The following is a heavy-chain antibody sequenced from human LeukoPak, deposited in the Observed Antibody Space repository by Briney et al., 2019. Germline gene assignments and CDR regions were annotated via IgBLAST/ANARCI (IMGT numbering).Heavy chain of an antibody. CDR1: GFTFSSYA. D-gene: IGHD3-10*01. V-gene: IGHV3-23*01. J-gene: IGHJ6*03. CDR2: ISGSGGST. Sequence: TGGSLRLSCAASGFTFSSYAMSWVRQAPGKGLEWVSAISGSGGSTYYADSVKGRFTISRDNSKNTLYLQMNSLRAEDTAVYYCAREGKVYGSGSYYMDVWGKGTTVTVSS. CDR3: AREGKVYGSGSYYMDV.